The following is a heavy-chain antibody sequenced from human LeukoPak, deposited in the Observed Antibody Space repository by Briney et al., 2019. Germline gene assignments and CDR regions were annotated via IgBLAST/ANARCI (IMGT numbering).Heavy chain of an antibody. CDR2: ISYDGSNK. J-gene: IGHJ3*02. CDR3: AKVLRGYHDAFDI. V-gene: IGHV3-30*18. Sequence: PGGSLRLSCAASGFTFSSYGMHWVRQAPGKGLKWVAVISYDGSNKYYADSVKGRFTISRDNSKNTLYLQMNSLRAEDTAVYYCAKVLRGYHDAFDIWGQGTMVTVSS. D-gene: IGHD5-12*01. CDR1: GFTFSSYG.